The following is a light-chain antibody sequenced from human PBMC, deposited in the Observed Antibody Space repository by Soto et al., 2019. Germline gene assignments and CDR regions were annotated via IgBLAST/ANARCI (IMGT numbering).Light chain of an antibody. Sequence: QPVLTQSPSASGTPGQRVTVSCSGSSSNIGDSSVNWYRQVPGTAPKLLIYSDNQRPSGVPDRFSGSKSGTSASLAISGLQSEDEADYYCAAWDNSLDGPVFGGGTQLTVL. CDR2: SDN. CDR3: AAWDNSLDGPV. CDR1: SSNIGDSS. V-gene: IGLV1-44*01. J-gene: IGLJ2*01.